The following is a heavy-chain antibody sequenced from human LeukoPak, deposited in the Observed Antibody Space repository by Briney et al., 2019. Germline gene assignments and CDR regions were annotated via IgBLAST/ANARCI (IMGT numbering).Heavy chain of an antibody. V-gene: IGHV3-23*01. D-gene: IGHD2-21*01. Sequence: GGSLRLSCAASGFTFSSYAMSWVRQAPGKGLEWVSAISGSGGSTYYADSVKGRFTISRDNSKNTLYLQMNSLRAEDTAVYYCAKSPAPYCGGDCFLDYWGQGTLVTVSS. CDR2: ISGSGGST. CDR3: AKSPAPYCGGDCFLDY. J-gene: IGHJ4*02. CDR1: GFTFSSYA.